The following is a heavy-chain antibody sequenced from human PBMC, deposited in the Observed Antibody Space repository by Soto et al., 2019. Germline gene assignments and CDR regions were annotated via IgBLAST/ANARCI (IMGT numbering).Heavy chain of an antibody. CDR3: AISIAARHYYYMDV. V-gene: IGHV4-59*01. CDR2: IYYSGST. CDR1: GGSISSYY. D-gene: IGHD6-6*01. J-gene: IGHJ6*03. Sequence: SETLSLTCTVSGGSISSYYWSWIRQPPGKGLEWIGYIYYSGSTNYNPSLKSRVTISVDTSKNQFSLELSSLRSEDTAVYYCAISIAARHYYYMDVWGKGTTVTVSS.